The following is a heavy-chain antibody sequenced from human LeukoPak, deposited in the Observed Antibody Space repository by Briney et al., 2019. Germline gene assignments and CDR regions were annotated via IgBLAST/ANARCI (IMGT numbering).Heavy chain of an antibody. J-gene: IGHJ4*02. Sequence: GGSLRLSCAASGFTFSSYSMNWVRQAPGKGLEWVSVISGSGGDTFYADSAKGRFTISRDNSKNTLYLQMNSLRVEDTAVYYCAKGRGQGFDYWGQGTLVTVSS. CDR2: ISGSGGDT. CDR1: GFTFSSYS. V-gene: IGHV3-23*01. D-gene: IGHD3-10*01. CDR3: AKGRGQGFDY.